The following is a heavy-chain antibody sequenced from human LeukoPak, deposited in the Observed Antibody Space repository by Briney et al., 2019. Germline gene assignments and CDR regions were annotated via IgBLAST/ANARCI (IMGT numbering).Heavy chain of an antibody. CDR1: GFIFSSYG. CDR3: AKEVLKEFSPTYYFDY. V-gene: IGHV3-30*02. D-gene: IGHD3-16*02. CDR2: IRYDGSNK. Sequence: PGGSLRLSCAASGFIFSSYGMHWVRQAPGKGLEWVAFIRYDGSNKYYADSVKGRFTISRDNSKNTLYLQMNSLRAEDTAVYYCAKEVLKEFSPTYYFDYWGQGTLVTVSS. J-gene: IGHJ4*02.